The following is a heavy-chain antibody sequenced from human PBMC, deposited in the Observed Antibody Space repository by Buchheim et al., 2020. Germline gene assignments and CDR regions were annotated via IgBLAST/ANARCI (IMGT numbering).Heavy chain of an antibody. V-gene: IGHV1-69*01. CDR2: IIPIFGTA. D-gene: IGHD6-6*01. CDR3: ARFLFRVGDDDGSSQEYYYYGMDV. CDR1: GGTFSSYA. J-gene: IGHJ6*02. Sequence: QVQLVQSGAEVKKPGSSVKVSCKASGGTFSSYAISWVRQAPGQGLEWMGGIIPIFGTANYAQKFQGRVTITADESTSTAYMELSSLRSEDTAVYYCARFLFRVGDDDGSSQEYYYYGMDVWGQGTT.